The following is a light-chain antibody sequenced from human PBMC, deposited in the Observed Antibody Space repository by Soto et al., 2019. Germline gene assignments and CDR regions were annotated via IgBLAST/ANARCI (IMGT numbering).Light chain of an antibody. CDR3: SSYKSSSTC. J-gene: IGLJ1*01. Sequence: QSALTQPPSVSGSPGQSVTISCTGTSSDVGSYNRVSWYQQPPGTAPKLMIYEVSNRPSGVPDRFSGSKSGNTASLTISGLQAKDEADYCCSSYKSSSTCFGTGTKLTVL. CDR2: EVS. CDR1: SSDVGSYNR. V-gene: IGLV2-18*02.